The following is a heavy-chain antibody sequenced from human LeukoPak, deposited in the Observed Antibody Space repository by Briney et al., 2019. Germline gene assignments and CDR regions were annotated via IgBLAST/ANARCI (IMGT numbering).Heavy chain of an antibody. CDR1: GFTFRNYI. CDR3: VRQDQGLDY. J-gene: IGHJ4*02. V-gene: IGHV3-30*15. Sequence: GGSLRLSCAASGFTFRNYIMHWVRQAPGKGLEWVAVVRSAGNNDFYADSVKGRFTISRDNSYNTLYLQMSSLTTDDTAVYFCVRQDQGLDYWGQGTLVTVSS. CDR2: VRSAGNND.